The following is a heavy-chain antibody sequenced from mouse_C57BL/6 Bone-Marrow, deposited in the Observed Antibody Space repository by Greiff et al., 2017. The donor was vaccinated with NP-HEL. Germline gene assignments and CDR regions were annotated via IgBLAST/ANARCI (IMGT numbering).Heavy chain of an antibody. Sequence: VQLQQSVAELVRPGASVKLSCAASGFNIKNTCMPWVRQAPEQGLEWVGRIGPSTGNTKYAPTVPGQSTITADTASNTAYLELSSLRSEDTAIYYCARGSRGFWGKGTPVTVSA. V-gene: IGHV14-3*01. CDR2: IGPSTGNT. D-gene: IGHD3-1*01. CDR3: ARGSRGF. J-gene: IGHJ1*03. CDR1: GFNIKNTC.